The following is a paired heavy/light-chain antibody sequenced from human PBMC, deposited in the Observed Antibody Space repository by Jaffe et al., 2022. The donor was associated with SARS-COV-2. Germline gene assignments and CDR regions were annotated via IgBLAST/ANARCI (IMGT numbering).Heavy chain of an antibody. CDR1: GFTFSNDV. Sequence: EVQLVESGGGLVQPGGSLRLSCAASGFTFSNDVMRWVRQAPGKGLEWVSSIFDSGGRTYYADSVKGRFTISTDNSKNTLFLQMNSLRAEDTAVYYCARTFGSDHYFGLWGRGTLVTVSS. D-gene: IGHD3-10*01. CDR2: IFDSGGRT. J-gene: IGHJ2*01. CDR3: ARTFGSDHYFGL. V-gene: IGHV3-23*04.
Light chain of an antibody. CDR3: QSYDSSLTALV. CDR2: GND. Sequence: QSVLTQPPSVSGAPGQRVTISCTGSSSNIGAGYGVHWYQQLPGTAPKLLIHGNDKRPSGVPDRFSGSKSGTSASLAITGLQAEDEADYYCQSYDSSLTALVFGGGTKLTVL. J-gene: IGLJ3*02. V-gene: IGLV1-40*01. CDR1: SSNIGAGYG.